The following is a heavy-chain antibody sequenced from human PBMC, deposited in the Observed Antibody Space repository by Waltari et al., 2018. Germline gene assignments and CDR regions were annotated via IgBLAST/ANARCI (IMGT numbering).Heavy chain of an antibody. Sequence: QLLLQESGPGLVTPSETLSLTCTVSGGSLHRSNYYWGWVRQSPGKGLEWIASIYYSGRAYYNPTLESRLTISGDTSKNQFSLRLYSVTAADTAVYYCARHCKRNGYRFDPWGQGTRVTVSS. CDR2: IYYSGRA. CDR3: ARHCKRNGYRFDP. V-gene: IGHV4-39*01. J-gene: IGHJ5*02. CDR1: GGSLHRSNYY. D-gene: IGHD5-12*01.